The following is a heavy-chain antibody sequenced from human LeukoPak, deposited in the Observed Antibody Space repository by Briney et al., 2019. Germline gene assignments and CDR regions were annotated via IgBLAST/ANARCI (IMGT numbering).Heavy chain of an antibody. J-gene: IGHJ5*02. D-gene: IGHD2-2*01. Sequence: ASVKVSCKASGYTFTNYYMHWVRQAPGQGLEWMGIINPSGGSTSYAQKFQGRVTMTRDTSTSTVYMELSSLRSEDTAVYYCARDRGSREYQLPGWGWFDPWGQGTLVTVSS. CDR3: ARDRGSREYQLPGWGWFDP. V-gene: IGHV1-46*01. CDR2: INPSGGST. CDR1: GYTFTNYY.